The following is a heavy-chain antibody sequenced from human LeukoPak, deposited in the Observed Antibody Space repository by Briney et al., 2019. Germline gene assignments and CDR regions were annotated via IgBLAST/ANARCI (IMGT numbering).Heavy chain of an antibody. CDR1: GYTFTSYY. CDR2: INPNSGGT. J-gene: IGHJ5*02. V-gene: IGHV1-2*02. Sequence: ASVKVSCKASGYTFTSYYMHWVRQAPGQGLEWMGWINPNSGGTNYAQKFQGRVTMTRDTSISTAYMELSRLRSDDTAVYYCARSSGRDDYGDSENWFDPWGQGTLVTVSS. D-gene: IGHD4-17*01. CDR3: ARSSGRDDYGDSENWFDP.